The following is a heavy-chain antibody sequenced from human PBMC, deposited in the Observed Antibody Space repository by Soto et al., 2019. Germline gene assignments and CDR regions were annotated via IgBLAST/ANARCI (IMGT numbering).Heavy chain of an antibody. CDR3: AXDRRYYDFWSGYHPPSN. J-gene: IGHJ4*02. CDR1: GFTFSSYG. V-gene: IGHV3-30*18. CDR2: ISYDGSNK. Sequence: GGSLRLSCAASGFTFSSYGMHWVRQAPGKGLEWVAVISYDGSNKYYADSVKGRFTISRDNSKNTLYLRMNSLRAEDTAVYYCAXDRRYYDFWSGYHPPSNWGQGTLVTVSS. D-gene: IGHD3-3*01.